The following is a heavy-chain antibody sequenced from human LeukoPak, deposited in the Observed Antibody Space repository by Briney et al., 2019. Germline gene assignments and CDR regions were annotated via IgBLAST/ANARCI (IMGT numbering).Heavy chain of an antibody. V-gene: IGHV4-39*01. J-gene: IGHJ4*02. CDR1: GGSVSSSRYY. Sequence: SETLSLTCPVSGGSVSSSRYYWGRIRQPPGKGLEWIGSIYYTGSTYYNPSLKSRVTISVDTHKHRFSLKLSSVTAAHTAVYYCARLVAAMVYVRGIYYFDHWGQGPLVTVSS. CDR3: ARLVAAMVYVRGIYYFDH. D-gene: IGHD3-10*02. CDR2: IYYTGST.